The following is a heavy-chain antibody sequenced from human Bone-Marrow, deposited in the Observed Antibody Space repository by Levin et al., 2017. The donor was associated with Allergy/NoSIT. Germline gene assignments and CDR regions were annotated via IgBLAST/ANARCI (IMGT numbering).Heavy chain of an antibody. CDR3: ARQCVGDFWSAILWFDT. Sequence: MTSETLSLTCTVSGGSVSSRSCYWGWIRQSPGKGLEWIGSMYYSGITYDNPSLKSRVTISMDMSKNQLSLQMTSVTGADTALYYCARQCVGDFWSAILWFDTWGQGTLVIVSS. V-gene: IGHV4-39*01. CDR2: MYYSGIT. CDR1: GGSVSSRSCY. J-gene: IGHJ5*02. D-gene: IGHD3-3*01.